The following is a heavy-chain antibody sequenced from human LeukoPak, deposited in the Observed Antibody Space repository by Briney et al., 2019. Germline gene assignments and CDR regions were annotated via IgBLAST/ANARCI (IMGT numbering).Heavy chain of an antibody. CDR2: IYYNGST. D-gene: IGHD2-15*01. CDR3: ARDSVCSGGSCHEVDV. J-gene: IGHJ6*04. Sequence: SETLSLTCTVSGGSISNYYWSWIRQPPGKGLEWIGYIYYNGSTNYNPSLRSRVTMSVDTSKNQFSLKLTSVTAADTAVYYCARDSVCSGGSCHEVDVWGKGTTVTVSS. CDR1: GGSISNYY. V-gene: IGHV4-59*12.